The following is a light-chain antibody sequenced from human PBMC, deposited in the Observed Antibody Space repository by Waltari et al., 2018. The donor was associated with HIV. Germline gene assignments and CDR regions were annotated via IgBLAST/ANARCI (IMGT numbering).Light chain of an antibody. Sequence: QSVLTQPPSVSGAPGQRVTISCTGSSSNIGAGYDVHWYQQLPGPAPKLLIYGRRRRPSGVPDRFSGSRSGTSASLAITVLQAEDEADYYCQSYDSSLSGVVFGGGTKLTVL. CDR2: GRR. J-gene: IGLJ2*01. CDR3: QSYDSSLSGVV. V-gene: IGLV1-40*01. CDR1: SSNIGAGYD.